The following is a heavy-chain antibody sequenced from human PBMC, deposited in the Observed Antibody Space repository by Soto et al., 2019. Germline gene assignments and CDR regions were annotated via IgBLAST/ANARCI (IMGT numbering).Heavy chain of an antibody. V-gene: IGHV1-58*02. D-gene: IGHD2-2*01. CDR3: YCSRSLFLMQGDI. J-gene: IGHJ3*02. Sequence: SVKVSCKASGFTFTSSAMQWVRQARGQRLEWIGWIVVGSGNTNYAQKFLERVTITRDMSTSTAYMELSSLRSEDTAVYYCYCSRSLFLMQGDIWGQGTMVTVSS. CDR2: IVVGSGNT. CDR1: GFTFTSSA.